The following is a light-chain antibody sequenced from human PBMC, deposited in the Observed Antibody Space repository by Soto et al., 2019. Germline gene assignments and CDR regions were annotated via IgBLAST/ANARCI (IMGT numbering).Light chain of an antibody. CDR2: SNN. J-gene: IGLJ1*01. V-gene: IGLV1-44*01. CDR1: SSNIGSNP. CDR3: AAWDGSLNGYV. Sequence: QSVLTQPPSASGTPGQKVTISCSGSSSNIGSNPVNWYQQVPGTAPKLLISSNNPRPSGVPARFSGSKSGTSTSLAISGLQSDDEADYYCAAWDGSLNGYVFGTGTKLTVL.